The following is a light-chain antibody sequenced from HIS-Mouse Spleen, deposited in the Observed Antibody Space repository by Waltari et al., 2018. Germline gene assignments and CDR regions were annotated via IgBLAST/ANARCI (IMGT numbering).Light chain of an antibody. J-gene: IGKJ3*01. CDR3: QQYNNWQFT. CDR1: QSVSSN. V-gene: IGKV3-15*01. CDR2: VAS. Sequence: EIVMTQSTATPSVSPGERATLSCRARQSVSSNLAWYQQKPGQAPRLLIYVASTSATGIRARFSGSGSGTEFTLTISSMQSEDFAVYYCQQYNNWQFTFGPGTKVDIK.